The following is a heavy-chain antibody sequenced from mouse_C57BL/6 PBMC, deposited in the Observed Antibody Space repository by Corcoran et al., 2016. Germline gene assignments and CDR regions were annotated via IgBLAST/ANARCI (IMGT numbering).Heavy chain of an antibody. J-gene: IGHJ2*01. V-gene: IGHV1-76*01. CDR1: GYTFTDYY. Sequence: QVQLKQSGAELVRPGASVKLSCKASGYTFTDYYINWVKQRPGQGLEWIARIYPGSGNTYYNEKFKGKATLTAEKSSSTAYMQLSSLTSEDSAVYFCARDTTGALYFDYWGQGTTLTVSS. CDR2: IYPGSGNT. D-gene: IGHD1-1*01. CDR3: ARDTTGALYFDY.